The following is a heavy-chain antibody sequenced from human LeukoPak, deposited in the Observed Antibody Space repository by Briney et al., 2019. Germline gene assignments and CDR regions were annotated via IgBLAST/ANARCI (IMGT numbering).Heavy chain of an antibody. V-gene: IGHV4-39*07. J-gene: IGHJ4*02. CDR3: ARGRGQDVDIVATTNPLDY. CDR2: IYYSGST. D-gene: IGHD5-12*01. CDR1: GGSISSYY. Sequence: SETLSLTCTVSGGSISSYYWGWIRQPPGKGLEWIGSIYYSGSTYYNPSLKSRVTISVDTSKNQFSLKLSSVTAADTAVYYCARGRGQDVDIVATTNPLDYWGQGTLVTVSS.